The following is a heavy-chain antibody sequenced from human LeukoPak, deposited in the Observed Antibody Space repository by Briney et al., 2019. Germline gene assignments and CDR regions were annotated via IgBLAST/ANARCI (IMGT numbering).Heavy chain of an antibody. Sequence: GASVKVSCKASGYTFTSYDINWVRQAPGQGLEWMGWISAYNGNTNYAQKLQGRVTMTTDTSTSTAYMELRSLRSDDTAVYYCARARIQLWLWWFDPWGQGTLVTVSS. D-gene: IGHD5-18*01. CDR3: ARARIQLWLWWFDP. CDR1: GYTFTSYD. J-gene: IGHJ5*02. CDR2: ISAYNGNT. V-gene: IGHV1-18*01.